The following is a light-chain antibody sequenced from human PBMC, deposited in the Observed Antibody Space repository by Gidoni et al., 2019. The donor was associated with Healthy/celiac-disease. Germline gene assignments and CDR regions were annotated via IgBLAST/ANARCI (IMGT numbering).Light chain of an antibody. V-gene: IGKV1-33*01. CDR3: QQYDNLLPLT. CDR2: DAS. Sequence: DIQITHSPSSLAASVGDSVTITCQASLDISNYLNWYQQKPGKAPKLLIYDASNLETGVPSRFSGSGSGTDFTFTISSLQPEDIATYYCQQYDNLLPLTFGGGTKVEIK. CDR1: LDISNY. J-gene: IGKJ4*01.